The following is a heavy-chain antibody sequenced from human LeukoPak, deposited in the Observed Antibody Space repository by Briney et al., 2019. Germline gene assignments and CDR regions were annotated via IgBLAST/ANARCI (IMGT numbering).Heavy chain of an antibody. V-gene: IGHV4-59*01. J-gene: IGHJ3*02. Sequence: PSETLSLTCTVSGGSISSYYWSWIRQPPGKGLEWIGYIYYSGSTNYNPSLKSRVTISVDTSKNQFSLKLGSVTAADTAVYYCARKQFDAFDIWGQGTMVTVSS. CDR1: GGSISSYY. D-gene: IGHD6-19*01. CDR3: ARKQFDAFDI. CDR2: IYYSGST.